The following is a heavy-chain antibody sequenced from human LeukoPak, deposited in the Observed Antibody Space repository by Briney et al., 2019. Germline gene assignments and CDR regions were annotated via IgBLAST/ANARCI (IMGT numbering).Heavy chain of an antibody. CDR1: GFTFSSYA. D-gene: IGHD6-13*01. CDR3: ARDIHSSSWSAIGNY. Sequence: PGGSLRLSCAASGFTFSSYAMHWVRQAPGKGLEWVAVISYDGSNKYYADSAKGRFTISRDNSKNTLYLQMNSLRAEDTAVYYCARDIHSSSWSAIGNYWGQGTLVTVSS. V-gene: IGHV3-30-3*01. CDR2: ISYDGSNK. J-gene: IGHJ4*02.